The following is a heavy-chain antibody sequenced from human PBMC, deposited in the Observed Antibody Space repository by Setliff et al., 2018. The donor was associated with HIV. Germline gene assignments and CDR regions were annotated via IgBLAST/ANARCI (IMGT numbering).Heavy chain of an antibody. CDR1: GFTFNTYS. J-gene: IGHJ3*02. V-gene: IGHV3-48*04. D-gene: IGHD3-16*01. CDR2: ISSSGTTM. Sequence: ASVKVSCAASGFTFNTYSMSWVRQAPGKGLEWLSYISSSGTTMHYADSVRGRFTISRDNAKNSLYLQMNSLRAEDTAVYYCATSLPPGISYVYDAFDIWGQGTMVTVSS. CDR3: ATSLPPGISYVYDAFDI.